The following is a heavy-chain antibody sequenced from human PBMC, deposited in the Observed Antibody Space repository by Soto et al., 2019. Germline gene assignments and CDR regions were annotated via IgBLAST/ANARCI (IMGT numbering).Heavy chain of an antibody. Sequence: QVQLQQWGAGLLKPSETLSVTCAVYGGSFSGYYWTWIRQPPGTGLEWIGEINHSGSSSYNPSLKSRVTISVDTSKNQFSLKLTSVTAADTAVYYCARDKITGLFDYWGQGTLVTVSS. CDR1: GGSFSGYY. CDR2: INHSGSS. J-gene: IGHJ4*02. D-gene: IGHD2-8*02. V-gene: IGHV4-34*01. CDR3: ARDKITGLFDY.